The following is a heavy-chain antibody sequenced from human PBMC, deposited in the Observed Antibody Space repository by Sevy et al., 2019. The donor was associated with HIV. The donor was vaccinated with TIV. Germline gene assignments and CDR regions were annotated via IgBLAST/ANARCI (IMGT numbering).Heavy chain of an antibody. Sequence: GGSLRLSCAASGFTFSSYGMHWVRQAPGKGLEWVAVISYDGSNKYYADSVKGRFTISRDNSKNTLYLQMNSLRAEDTAVYYCAKDLRGKVPAAELCDYWGQGTLVTVSS. D-gene: IGHD2-2*01. CDR2: ISYDGSNK. J-gene: IGHJ4*02. V-gene: IGHV3-30*18. CDR3: AKDLRGKVPAAELCDY. CDR1: GFTFSSYG.